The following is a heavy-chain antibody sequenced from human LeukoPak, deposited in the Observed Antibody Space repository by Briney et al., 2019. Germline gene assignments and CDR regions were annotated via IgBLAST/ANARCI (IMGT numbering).Heavy chain of an antibody. D-gene: IGHD3-9*01. CDR2: MNPNSGNT. CDR3: ARAHYDILTGYDDAFDI. Sequence: GASVKVSCKASGYTFTSYDINWVRQATGQGLEWMGWMNPNSGNTGYAQKFQGRVTMTRNTSISTAYMALSSLRSEDTAVYYCARAHYDILTGYDDAFDIWGQGTMVTVSS. V-gene: IGHV1-8*01. J-gene: IGHJ3*02. CDR1: GYTFTSYD.